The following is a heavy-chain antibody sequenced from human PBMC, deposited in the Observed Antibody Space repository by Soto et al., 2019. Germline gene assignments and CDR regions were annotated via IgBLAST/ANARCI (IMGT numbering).Heavy chain of an antibody. D-gene: IGHD3-10*01. V-gene: IGHV3-23*01. CDR1: GFTFSSYD. J-gene: IGHJ4*02. CDR2: IIGGAGST. Sequence: EVQLLESGGGLVQPGGSLRLSCAASGFTFSSYDMGWVRQAPGKGLEWVSSIIGGAGSTYYADSVKGRFTISRDNSKNTLYLQMNSLRGEDTAVYHCAKRKSGSAVFDFWGQGTLVSVSS. CDR3: AKRKSGSAVFDF.